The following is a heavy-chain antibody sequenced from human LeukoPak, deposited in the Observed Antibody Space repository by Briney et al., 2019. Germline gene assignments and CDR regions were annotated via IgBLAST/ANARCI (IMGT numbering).Heavy chain of an antibody. J-gene: IGHJ1*01. Sequence: SETLSLTCTVSGGSISSGVYYWSWIRQHPGKGLEWIGYIYTSGSTNYNPSLKSRVTISVDTSKNQFSLKLSSVTAADTAVYYCARHYYDSSGYYYEYFQHWGQGTLVTVSS. CDR2: IYTSGST. CDR1: GGSISSGVYY. V-gene: IGHV4-61*08. CDR3: ARHYYDSSGYYYEYFQH. D-gene: IGHD3-22*01.